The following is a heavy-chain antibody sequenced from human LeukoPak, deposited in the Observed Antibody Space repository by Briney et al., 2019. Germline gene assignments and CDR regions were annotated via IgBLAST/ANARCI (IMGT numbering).Heavy chain of an antibody. CDR3: ASKGSVAATPFDY. V-gene: IGHV4-4*02. CDR1: GGSISSSNW. CDR2: IYHSGST. D-gene: IGHD2-15*01. Sequence: SETLSLTCAVSGGSISSSNWWSWVRQPPGKGLEWIGEIYHSGSTNYNPSLKSRVTISVDKSKNQFSLKLSSVTAADTAVYYCASKGSVAATPFDYWGQGTQVTVSS. J-gene: IGHJ4*02.